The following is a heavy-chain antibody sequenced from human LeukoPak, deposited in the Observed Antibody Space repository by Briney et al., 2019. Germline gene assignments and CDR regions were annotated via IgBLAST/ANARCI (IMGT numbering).Heavy chain of an antibody. CDR2: VYYSGST. CDR1: GGSISSYY. D-gene: IGHD3-3*01. J-gene: IGHJ4*02. V-gene: IGHV4-59*01. CDR3: ARDVFARGLDY. Sequence: PSETLSLXCTVSGGSISSYYWSWIRQPPGKGLEWIGYVYYSGSTNYNPSLKSRVTISVDTSKNQFSLKLSSVTAADTAVYYCARDVFARGLDYWGPGTLVTVSS.